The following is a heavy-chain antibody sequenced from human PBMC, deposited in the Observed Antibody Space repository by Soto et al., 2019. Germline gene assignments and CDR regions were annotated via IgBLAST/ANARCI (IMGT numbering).Heavy chain of an antibody. D-gene: IGHD1-1*01. V-gene: IGHV4-34*01. CDR3: ARANDLHHSSDY. Sequence: LSVIFSVYGASFSGYDWSWLPQPPGKGLAWIGEINHSGSTNYNPSLKSRVTISVDTSKNQFSLKLSSVTAADTAVYYCARANDLHHSSDYWGQATVGTVSS. CDR2: INHSGST. J-gene: IGHJ4*02. CDR1: GASFSGYD.